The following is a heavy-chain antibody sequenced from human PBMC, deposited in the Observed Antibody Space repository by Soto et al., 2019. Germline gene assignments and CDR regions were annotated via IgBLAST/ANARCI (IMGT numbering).Heavy chain of an antibody. J-gene: IGHJ6*02. CDR2: MNPNSGNT. CDR1: GYTFTSYD. D-gene: IGHD6-13*01. CDR3: ARGLYSSSWTDYYYYGMDV. Sequence: ASVKVSCKASGYTFTSYDINWVRQATGQGLEWMGWMNPNSGNTGYAQKFQGRVTMTRNTSISTAYMELSSLRSEDTAVYYCARGLYSSSWTDYYYYGMDVWGQGTTVTVS. V-gene: IGHV1-8*01.